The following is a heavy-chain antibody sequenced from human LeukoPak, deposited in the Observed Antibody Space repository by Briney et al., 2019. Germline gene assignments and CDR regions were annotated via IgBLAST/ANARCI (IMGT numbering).Heavy chain of an antibody. D-gene: IGHD3-10*01. V-gene: IGHV3-21*01. CDR1: GFTFSSYS. J-gene: IGHJ4*02. CDR2: ISSSSSYI. CDR3: ARDSTMVRGVFDY. Sequence: GGSLRLSCAASGFTFSSYSMNWVRQALGKGLEWVSSISSSSSYIYYADSVKGRFTISRDNAKNSLYLQMNSLRAEDTAVYYCARDSTMVRGVFDYWGQGTLVTVSS.